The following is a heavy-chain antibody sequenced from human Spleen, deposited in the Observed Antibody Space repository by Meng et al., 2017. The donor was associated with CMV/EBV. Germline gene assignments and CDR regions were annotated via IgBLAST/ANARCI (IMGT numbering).Heavy chain of an antibody. Sequence: GGSLRLSCAASGFSFDDNAMYWVRQAPGKGLEWVSSISGNSGNIGYADSVKGRFTISRDNAENSLYLEMNSLRVEDTAVYYCGSREGGYWGQGTLVTVSS. CDR1: GFSFDDNA. V-gene: IGHV3-9*01. D-gene: IGHD3-16*01. CDR3: GSREGGY. J-gene: IGHJ4*02. CDR2: ISGNSGNI.